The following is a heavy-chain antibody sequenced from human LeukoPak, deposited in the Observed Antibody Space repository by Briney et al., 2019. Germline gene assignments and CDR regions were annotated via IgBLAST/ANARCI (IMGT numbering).Heavy chain of an antibody. J-gene: IGHJ4*02. Sequence: GGSLRLSCAASGFTFSSYAMSWVRQAPGKGLEWVSGISGSGGTTWYADSVKGRFTISRDNSKNTLYLQMNSLRAEDTAVYYCARVLETGYSSSWYYFDYWGQGTLVTVSS. CDR3: ARVLETGYSSSWYYFDY. CDR1: GFTFSSYA. V-gene: IGHV3-23*01. CDR2: ISGSGGTT. D-gene: IGHD6-13*01.